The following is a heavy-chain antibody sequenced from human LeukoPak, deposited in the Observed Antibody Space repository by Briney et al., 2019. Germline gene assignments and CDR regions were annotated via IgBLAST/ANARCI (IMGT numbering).Heavy chain of an antibody. D-gene: IGHD3-22*01. CDR3: VRESEYYFDHSASFDY. CDR1: GLTFTAYL. Sequence: GGSLRLSCAASGLTFTAYLIHWVRQAPGKGLEWVAVMSSDGNAMFYADSVKGRFTISRDNSKNTLYLQMNSLRAEDTAVYYCVRESEYYFDHSASFDYWGQGTLVTVSS. J-gene: IGHJ4*02. V-gene: IGHV3-30-3*01. CDR2: MSSDGNAM.